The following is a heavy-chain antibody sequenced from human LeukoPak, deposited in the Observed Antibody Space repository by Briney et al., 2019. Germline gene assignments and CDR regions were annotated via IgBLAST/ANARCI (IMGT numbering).Heavy chain of an antibody. CDR1: GFTFSNYY. V-gene: IGHV3-33*08. CDR3: ARNHRAGTSDY. J-gene: IGHJ4*02. D-gene: IGHD6-19*01. Sequence: GGSLRLSCTASGFTFSNYYMTWVRQAPGKGLEWVAVIWHDGSNKYYADSVKGRFTISRDNSKNTVYLQMNSLRAEDTAVYYCARNHRAGTSDYWGQGTLVTVSS. CDR2: IWHDGSNK.